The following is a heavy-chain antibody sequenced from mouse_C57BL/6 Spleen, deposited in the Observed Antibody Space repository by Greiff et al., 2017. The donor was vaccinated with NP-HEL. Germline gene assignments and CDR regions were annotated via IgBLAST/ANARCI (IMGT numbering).Heavy chain of an antibody. J-gene: IGHJ1*03. Sequence: QVQLQQPGAELVMPGASVKLSCKASGYTFTSYWMHWVKQRPGQGLEWIGEIDPSDSYTNYNQKFKGKSTLTVDKSSSTAYMQLSSLTSEDSAVDYCARRYGSPYWYFDVWGTGTTVTVSS. D-gene: IGHD1-1*01. CDR3: ARRYGSPYWYFDV. CDR1: GYTFTSYW. CDR2: IDPSDSYT. V-gene: IGHV1-69*01.